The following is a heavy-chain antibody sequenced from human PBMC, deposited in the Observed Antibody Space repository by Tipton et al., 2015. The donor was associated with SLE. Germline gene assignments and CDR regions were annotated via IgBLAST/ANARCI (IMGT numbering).Heavy chain of an antibody. CDR2: IYYSGST. J-gene: IGHJ5*02. CDR1: GGSISSSSYY. V-gene: IGHV4-39*01. Sequence: TLSLTCTVSGGSISSSSYYWGWIRQPPGKGLEWIGSIYYSGSTYYNPSLKSRVTISVDTSKNQFSLKLSSVTAADTAVYYCARLSSSWYKAFDPWGQGTLVTVSP. D-gene: IGHD6-13*01. CDR3: ARLSSSWYKAFDP.